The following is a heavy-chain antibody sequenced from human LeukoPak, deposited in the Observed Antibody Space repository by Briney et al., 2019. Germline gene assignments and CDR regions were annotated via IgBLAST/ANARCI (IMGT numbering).Heavy chain of an antibody. Sequence: ASVKASCKASGYIFTNYGLIWVRRAPGQGLEWMGWISAYNGHTKYAQKLQGRVTMTIDTSTTTASMELRSLRSDDTAVYYCARLPHRLVVATAMYWFDPWGQGTLVTVSS. J-gene: IGHJ5*02. V-gene: IGHV1-18*01. CDR1: GYIFTNYG. D-gene: IGHD2-2*01. CDR2: ISAYNGHT. CDR3: ARLPHRLVVATAMYWFDP.